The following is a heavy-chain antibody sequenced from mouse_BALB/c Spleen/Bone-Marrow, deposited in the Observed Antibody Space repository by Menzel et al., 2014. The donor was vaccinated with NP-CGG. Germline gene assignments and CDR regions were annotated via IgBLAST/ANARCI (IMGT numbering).Heavy chain of an antibody. D-gene: IGHD2-4*01. CDR3: ASDYDYFDY. Sequence: EVKVVESGGGLVQPGGSRKLSCAASGFTFSSFGMHWVRQAPEKGLEWVAYISRGSSTIYYADTVKGRFTISRDNPKNTLFLQMTNLRSEDTAMYYCASDYDYFDYWGQGTTLTGSS. CDR2: ISRGSSTI. CDR1: GFTFSSFG. V-gene: IGHV5-17*02. J-gene: IGHJ2*01.